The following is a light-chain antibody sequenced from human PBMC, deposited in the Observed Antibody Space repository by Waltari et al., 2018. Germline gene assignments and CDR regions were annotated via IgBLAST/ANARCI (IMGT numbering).Light chain of an antibody. V-gene: IGKV3-20*01. CDR1: QGVGRS. Sequence: SCRAIQGVGRSVALYQQKPGPPPRLLIYDTSSRATGTPGRVSGSGSVTDFSLAISSLDARDFAVYFCQHYVNVPVTFGQGTKVEI. J-gene: IGKJ1*01. CDR3: QHYVNVPVT. CDR2: DTS.